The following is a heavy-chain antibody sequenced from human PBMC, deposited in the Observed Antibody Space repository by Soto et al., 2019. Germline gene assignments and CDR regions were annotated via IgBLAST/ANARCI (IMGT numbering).Heavy chain of an antibody. V-gene: IGHV1-46*01. J-gene: IGHJ6*02. CDR3: ARAGYSSGWYDGYYYFYGMDV. CDR1: GYTFTSYY. D-gene: IGHD6-19*01. CDR2: INPSGGST. Sequence: GASVKVSCKASGYTFTSYYMHWVRQAPGQGLEWMGIINPSGGSTSYAQKFQGRVTMTRDTSTSTVYMELSSLRSEDTAVYYCARAGYSSGWYDGYYYFYGMDVWGQGTTVTVSS.